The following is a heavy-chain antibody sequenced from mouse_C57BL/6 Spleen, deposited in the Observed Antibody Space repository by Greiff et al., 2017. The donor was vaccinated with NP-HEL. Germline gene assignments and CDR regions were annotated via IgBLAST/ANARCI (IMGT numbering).Heavy chain of an antibody. CDR2: FYPGSGSI. J-gene: IGHJ3*01. D-gene: IGHD2-4*01. CDR3: ARHDYDYDGRDSWFAY. CDR1: GYTFTEYT. V-gene: IGHV1-62-2*01. Sequence: VQLQESGAELVKPGASVKLSCKASGYTFTEYTIHWVKQRSGQGLEWIGWFYPGSGSIKYNEKFKDKATLTADKSSSTVYMELSRLTSEDSAVYFCARHDYDYDGRDSWFAYWGQGTLVTVSA.